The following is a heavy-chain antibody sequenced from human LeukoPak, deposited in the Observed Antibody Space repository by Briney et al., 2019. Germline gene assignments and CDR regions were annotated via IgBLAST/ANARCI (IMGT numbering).Heavy chain of an antibody. J-gene: IGHJ3*01. CDR2: IIPILGIA. D-gene: IGHD3-3*02. CDR3: ARDRAVLAYAFDV. CDR1: GGTFSSYA. V-gene: IGHV1-69*04. Sequence: SVKVSCKASGGTFSSYAISWVRQAPGQGLEWMGRIIPILGIANYAQKFQGRVTITADKSTSIAYMELSSLRSEDTAVYYCARDRAVLAYAFDVWAKGQWSPSLQ.